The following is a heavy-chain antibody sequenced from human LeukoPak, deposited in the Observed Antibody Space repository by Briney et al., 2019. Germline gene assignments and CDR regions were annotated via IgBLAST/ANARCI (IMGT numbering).Heavy chain of an antibody. V-gene: IGHV2-5*02. CDR3: ARTVIPLAVTGGYYFDY. CDR1: GFSLSTSGVG. J-gene: IGHJ4*02. Sequence: SGPTLVNPTQTLTLTCTFSGFSLSTSGVGVGWIRQPPGKALEWLVLIYWDDDKRYSPSPKSRLTITKDTSKNQVVLIMTNMDPVDTATYYCARTVIPLAVTGGYYFDYWGQGTLVTVSS. D-gene: IGHD6-19*01. CDR2: IYWDDDK.